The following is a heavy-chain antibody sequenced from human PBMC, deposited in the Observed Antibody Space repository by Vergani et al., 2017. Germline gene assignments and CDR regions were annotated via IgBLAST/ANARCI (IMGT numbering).Heavy chain of an antibody. J-gene: IGHJ6*02. Sequence: QVQLVESGGGVVQPGGSLRLSCAASGFTFNNYGMNWVRQAPGKGLEWVAFIRFDGSNTYYADSLKGRFTIYRDNSQNSLKLQMNSLRAEDTAVYYCAKTLLTFSRASGDHYYYYGMAVWGQGTTVTVSS. V-gene: IGHV3-30*02. CDR3: AKTLLTFSRASGDHYYYYGMAV. CDR1: GFTFNNYG. D-gene: IGHD2-2*01. CDR2: IRFDGSNT.